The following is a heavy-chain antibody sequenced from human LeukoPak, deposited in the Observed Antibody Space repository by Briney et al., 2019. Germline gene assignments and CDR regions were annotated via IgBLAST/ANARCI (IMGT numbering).Heavy chain of an antibody. V-gene: IGHV1-8*01. D-gene: IGHD1-26*01. CDR3: ATRHVGATLDWFDP. J-gene: IGHJ5*02. CDR2: MNPNSGNT. Sequence: ASVKVSCKASGYTFTSYDINWVRQATGQGLEWMGWMNPNSGNTGYAQKFQGRITMTRNTSISTAYMELSSLRSEDTAVYYCATRHVGATLDWFDPWGQGTLVTVSS. CDR1: GYTFTSYD.